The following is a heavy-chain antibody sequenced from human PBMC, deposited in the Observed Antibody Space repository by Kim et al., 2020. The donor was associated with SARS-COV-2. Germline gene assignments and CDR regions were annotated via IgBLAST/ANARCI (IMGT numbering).Heavy chain of an antibody. CDR1: GFTFSSYG. D-gene: IGHD1-26*01. CDR3: ARDISGGSDGFDI. V-gene: IGHV3-23*01. Sequence: GGSLRLSCAGSGFTFSSYGMNWVRQAPGKGLEWVSGINGVGTSTYYADSVKGRFTISRDNSKNRMYVQMNSLRAEDTALYYCARDISGGSDGFDIWGQGTMVTVSS. J-gene: IGHJ3*02. CDR2: INGVGTST.